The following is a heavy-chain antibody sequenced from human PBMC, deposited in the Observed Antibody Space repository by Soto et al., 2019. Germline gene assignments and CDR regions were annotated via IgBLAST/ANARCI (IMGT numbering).Heavy chain of an antibody. CDR3: VRQSIAAAVDH. V-gene: IGHV4-39*01. Sequence: QLQLQESGPGLVKPSETLSLTCSVSGGSINTSGYYWGWIRQPPGRGLELIGSFYYTGITFYNPSLKSRVTISVATSKNQFSLNLSSVIAADTAVYYCVRQSIAAAVDHWGQGTLVTVSS. CDR2: FYYTGIT. CDR1: GGSINTSGYY. D-gene: IGHD6-13*01. J-gene: IGHJ4*02.